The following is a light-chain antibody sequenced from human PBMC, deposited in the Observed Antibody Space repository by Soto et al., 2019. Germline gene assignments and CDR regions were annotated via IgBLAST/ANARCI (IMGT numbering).Light chain of an antibody. Sequence: QLVRTQSPSASASLGASVKLTCTLSSGYNNYAIAWHQQQPEKGPRYLMKVNSDGSHDRGDGLPDRFSGSSSGAERYLTISSLQSEDEADYFCQARDTGIHVAFGGGTKLTVL. CDR1: SGYNNYA. V-gene: IGLV4-69*01. CDR2: VNSDGSH. CDR3: QARDTGIHVA. J-gene: IGLJ2*01.